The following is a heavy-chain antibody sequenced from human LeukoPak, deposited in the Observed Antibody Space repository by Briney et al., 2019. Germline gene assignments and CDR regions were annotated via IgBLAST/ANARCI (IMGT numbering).Heavy chain of an antibody. V-gene: IGHV3-48*04. Sequence: PAGSLRLSCAASGFTFSSYSMTWLPQAPGKGLEWVSYISSSSSTIYYEDPVKGRFTISRDNAKKSLYLQMNSLRAEDTAVYYCARGSSGSYYWGQGTLVTVSS. J-gene: IGHJ4*02. CDR2: ISSSSSTI. CDR3: ARGSSGSYY. CDR1: GFTFSSYS. D-gene: IGHD1-26*01.